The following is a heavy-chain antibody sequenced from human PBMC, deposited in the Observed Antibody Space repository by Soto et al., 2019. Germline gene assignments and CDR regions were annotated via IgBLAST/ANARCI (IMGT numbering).Heavy chain of an antibody. D-gene: IGHD2-15*01. CDR3: AKVFECLGYCSGGSCYSCHFDY. CDR1: GFTFSSYA. V-gene: IGHV3-23*01. Sequence: GGSLRLSCAASGFTFSSYAMSWVRQAPGKGLEWVSAISGSGGSTYYADSVKGRFTISRDNSKNTLYLQMNSLRAEDTAVYYCAKVFECLGYCSGGSCYSCHFDYWGQGTLVTVSS. CDR2: ISGSGGST. J-gene: IGHJ4*02.